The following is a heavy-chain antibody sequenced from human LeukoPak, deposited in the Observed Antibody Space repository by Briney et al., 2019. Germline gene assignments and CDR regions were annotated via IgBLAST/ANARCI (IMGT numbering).Heavy chain of an antibody. Sequence: SKTLSLTCSVSGGSISSSGYYWGWIRQPPGKGLEWIGSISYSGSTYYNPSLQSRVTMSVDTSKNQFSLKLTSVTAADTAVYYCVRVHSSGWFSDGFSDYWGQGTLVTVSS. CDR3: VRVHSSGWFSDGFSDY. J-gene: IGHJ4*02. CDR1: GGSISSSGYY. V-gene: IGHV4-39*07. D-gene: IGHD6-19*01. CDR2: ISYSGST.